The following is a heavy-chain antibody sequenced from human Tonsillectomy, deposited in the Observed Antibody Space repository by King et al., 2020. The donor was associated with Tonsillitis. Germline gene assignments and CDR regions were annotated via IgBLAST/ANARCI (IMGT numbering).Heavy chain of an antibody. CDR3: ARGKYDVWSNYPDYFDY. D-gene: IGHD3-3*01. Sequence: HVQLQQWGAGLLKPSETLSLTCAVYGGSFSGYYWGWIRQPPGKGLELIGEISHSGSTNYNPSLKIRVTISLDTSKNQFSLKLTSVTAADTAVYFCARGKYDVWSNYPDYFDYWGRGTLVTVSS. V-gene: IGHV4-34*01. J-gene: IGHJ4*02. CDR2: ISHSGST. CDR1: GGSFSGYY.